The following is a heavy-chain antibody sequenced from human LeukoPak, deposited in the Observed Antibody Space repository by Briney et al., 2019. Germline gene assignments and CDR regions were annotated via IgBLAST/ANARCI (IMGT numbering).Heavy chain of an antibody. CDR3: ARAEGYGGELDS. CDR2: ISRTI. D-gene: IGHD4-23*01. Sequence: GGSLRLSCAASGFTVSSNYMSWVRQAPGKGLEWVSYISRTIYYADSVKGRFTISRENSKNRLYLQMNSLRAEDTAVYYCARAEGYGGELDSWGQGTLVTVSS. J-gene: IGHJ4*02. CDR1: GFTVSSNY. V-gene: IGHV3-66*02.